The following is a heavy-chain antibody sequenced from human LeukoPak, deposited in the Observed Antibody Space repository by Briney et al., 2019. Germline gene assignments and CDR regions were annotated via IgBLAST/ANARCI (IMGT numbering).Heavy chain of an antibody. D-gene: IGHD2-2*01. J-gene: IGHJ1*01. V-gene: IGHV1-24*01. CDR3: ATQLLSIQYFQH. CDR2: FDPGDGET. CDR1: GYTLTELS. Sequence: ASVKVSCKVSGYTLTELSMHWVRQAPGKGLEWMGGFDPGDGETIYAQKFQGRVTMTEDTSTDTAYMELSSLRSEDTAVYYCATQLLSIQYFQHWGQGTLVTVSS.